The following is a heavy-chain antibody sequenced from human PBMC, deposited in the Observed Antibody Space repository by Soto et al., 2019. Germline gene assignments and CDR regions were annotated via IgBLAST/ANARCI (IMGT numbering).Heavy chain of an antibody. CDR3: AKDDYDILTLYGMDV. D-gene: IGHD3-9*01. CDR2: IKQDGSEK. J-gene: IGHJ6*02. V-gene: IGHV3-7*01. Sequence: GGSLRLSCAASGFTFSSYWMSWVRQAPGKGLEWVANIKQDGSEKYYVDSVKGRFTISRDNAKNSLYLQMNSLRAEDTAVYYCAKDDYDILTLYGMDVWGQGTTVTVSS. CDR1: GFTFSSYW.